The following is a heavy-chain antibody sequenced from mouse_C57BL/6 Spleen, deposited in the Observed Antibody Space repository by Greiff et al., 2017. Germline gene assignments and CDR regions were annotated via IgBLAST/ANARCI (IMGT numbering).Heavy chain of an antibody. Sequence: QVQLQQPGAELVKPGASVKLSCKASGYTFTSYWMHWVKQRPGQGLEWIGMIHPNSGSTNYNEKFKSKATLTVDKSSSTAYMQLSSLKSEDSAVYYCAREGITTVVATNFDYWGQGTTLTVSS. CDR3: AREGITTVVATNFDY. D-gene: IGHD1-1*01. CDR2: IHPNSGST. J-gene: IGHJ2*01. V-gene: IGHV1-64*01. CDR1: GYTFTSYW.